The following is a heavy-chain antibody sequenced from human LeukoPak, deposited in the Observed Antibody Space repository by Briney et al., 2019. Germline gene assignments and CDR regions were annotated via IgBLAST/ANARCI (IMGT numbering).Heavy chain of an antibody. CDR1: GGTFISYA. CDR2: IIPILGIA. V-gene: IGHV1-69*04. Sequence: SVKVSCKASGGTFISYAISWVRQAPGQGLEWMGRIIPILGIANYAQKFQGRVTITADKSTSTAYMELSSLRSEDTAVYYCARARSSGWYWEFDYWGQGTLVTVSS. D-gene: IGHD6-19*01. J-gene: IGHJ4*02. CDR3: ARARSSGWYWEFDY.